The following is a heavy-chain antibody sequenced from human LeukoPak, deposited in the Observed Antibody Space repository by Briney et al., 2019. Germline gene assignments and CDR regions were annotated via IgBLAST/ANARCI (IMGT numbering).Heavy chain of an antibody. V-gene: IGHV3-48*02. Sequence: PGGSLRLSCAASGFSFSNYNMNWVRQAPGKGLEWLSYIGSSSSTIYYADSVRGRFTISRDNAKNALYLQMNSPRDEDTAVYFCARDREYCSSTSCSYYYMDVWGKGTTVTVPS. D-gene: IGHD2-2*01. CDR1: GFSFSNYN. J-gene: IGHJ6*03. CDR3: ARDREYCSSTSCSYYYMDV. CDR2: IGSSSSTI.